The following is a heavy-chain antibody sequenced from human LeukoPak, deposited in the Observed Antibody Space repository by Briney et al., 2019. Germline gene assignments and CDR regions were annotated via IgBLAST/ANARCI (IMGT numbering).Heavy chain of an antibody. CDR3: ARNWPRGYMDV. J-gene: IGHJ6*03. D-gene: IGHD3-10*01. CDR2: IHYSGST. CDR1: GGSIGSSY. V-gene: IGHV4-59*01. Sequence: PSGTLSLTCTVSGGSIGSSYWSWIRQPPGRALEWIGYIHYSGSTNYNPSLKSRVTILRDTSKNQFSLNLSSVTAADTAVYYCARNWPRGYMDVWGKGTTVTVSS.